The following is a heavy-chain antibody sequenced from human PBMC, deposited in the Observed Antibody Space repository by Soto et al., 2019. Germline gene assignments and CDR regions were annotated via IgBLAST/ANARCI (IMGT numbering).Heavy chain of an antibody. CDR2: IYYSGST. V-gene: IGHV4-59*01. J-gene: IGHJ5*02. Sequence: PSETLSLTCTVSGGSISGYYRSWIRQPPGKGLEWIGYIYYSGSTNYNPSLKSRVTISVDTSRSQFSLKLSSVTAADTAVYYCARDGLRYSYGKNWFDPWGQGTLVTVSS. CDR3: ARDGLRYSYGKNWFDP. D-gene: IGHD5-18*01. CDR1: GGSISGYY.